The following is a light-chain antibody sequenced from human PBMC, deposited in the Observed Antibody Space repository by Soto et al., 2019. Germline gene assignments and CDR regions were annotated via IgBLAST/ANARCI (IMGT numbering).Light chain of an antibody. CDR2: DAS. J-gene: IGKJ1*01. CDR1: QSVSSY. V-gene: IGKV3-11*01. Sequence: SRAAVSLSPKERGTRSGMASQSVSSYLAWYQQKPGQAPRLLIYDASNRATGIPARFSGSGSGTDFTLTFGILEPEDFAVYYCKVPADLLCPFAQGTRLDI. CDR3: KVPADLLCP.